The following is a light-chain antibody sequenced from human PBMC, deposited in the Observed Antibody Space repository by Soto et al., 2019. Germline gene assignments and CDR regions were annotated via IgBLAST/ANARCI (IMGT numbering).Light chain of an antibody. Sequence: QSALTQPRSVSGSPGQSVTISCSGTSSDVGGYNYLSWYQQHPDKAPKLMIYDLSQRPSGVPDRFSGSKSGNTASLTISWLQVEDEAAYYYCSYAGSYTEVFGNGTKVTVL. V-gene: IGLV2-11*01. CDR2: DLS. CDR1: SSDVGGYNY. CDR3: CSYAGSYTEV. J-gene: IGLJ1*01.